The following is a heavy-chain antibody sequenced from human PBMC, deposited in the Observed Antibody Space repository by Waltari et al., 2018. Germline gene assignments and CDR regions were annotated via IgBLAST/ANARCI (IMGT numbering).Heavy chain of an antibody. CDR3: ARISHIVNPDAYYYDY. CDR2: MYPGDFVT. CDR1: GYTLTNNW. V-gene: IGHV5-51*01. Sequence: EVQLVQSGAEVKKPGASLRISCKGSGYTLTNNWIGWVRQVTGKGLDWMVLMYPGDFVTGYVPSFQCQVTISADKSISTAYLQWRSLKASDTAIYYCARISHIVNPDAYYYDYWGPGTLVTVAS. D-gene: IGHD5-12*01. J-gene: IGHJ4*02.